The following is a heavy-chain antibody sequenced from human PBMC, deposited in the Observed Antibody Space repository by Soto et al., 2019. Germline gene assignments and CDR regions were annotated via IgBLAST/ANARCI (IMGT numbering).Heavy chain of an antibody. CDR1: GYTFTSYD. J-gene: IGHJ5*02. Sequence: QVQLVQSGAEVKKPGASVKVSCKASGYTFTSYDINWVRQATGQGLEWMGWMNPNSGNTADAQKSQGRVTMTRNTSISTAYMERSSLRSEDTAVYYCARERVGWVEPWGQGTGVTVPP. CDR3: ARERVGWVEP. D-gene: IGHD1-26*01. V-gene: IGHV1-8*01. CDR2: MNPNSGNT.